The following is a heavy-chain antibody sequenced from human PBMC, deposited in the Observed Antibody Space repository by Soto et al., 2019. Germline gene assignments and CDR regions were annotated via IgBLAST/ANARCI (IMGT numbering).Heavy chain of an antibody. V-gene: IGHV3-30-3*01. CDR1: GFPFTSYA. Sequence: QVLLVESGGGVVQPGTSLTLSCAASGFPFTSYAMHWVRQTPEKGLQWLTIISSDGSTIHYVDSVKGRFTISRGNSKNTVYLQMNSRRADDTAVYYCARGTGSGSFLIDYWGQGTLVTVSS. CDR2: ISSDGSTI. CDR3: ARGTGSGSFLIDY. D-gene: IGHD3-10*01. J-gene: IGHJ4*02.